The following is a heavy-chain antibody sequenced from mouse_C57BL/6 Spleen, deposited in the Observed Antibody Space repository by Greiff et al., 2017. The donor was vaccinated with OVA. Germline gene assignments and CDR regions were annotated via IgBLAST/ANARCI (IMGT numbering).Heavy chain of an antibody. J-gene: IGHJ4*01. V-gene: IGHV5-17*01. Sequence: DVMLVESGGGLVKPGGSLKLSCAASGFTFSDYGMHWVRQAPEKGLEWVAYISSGSSTIYYADTVKGRFTISRENAKNTLFLQMTSLRSEDTAMYYCAREGYAMYYWGQGTSVTVSS. CDR3: AREGYAMYY. CDR1: GFTFSDYG. CDR2: ISSGSSTI.